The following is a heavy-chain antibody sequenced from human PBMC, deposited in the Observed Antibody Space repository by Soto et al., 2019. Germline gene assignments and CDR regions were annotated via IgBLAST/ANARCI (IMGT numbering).Heavy chain of an antibody. CDR2: ISYDGSNK. Sequence: QVQLVESGGGVVQPGRSLRLSCAASGFTFSSYAMHWVRQAPGKGLEWVAVISYDGSNKYYADPVKGRFTISRDNSKNTLYLQINSLRAEDTAVYYCARDGYGAYVGHNDHNWFDPWGQGTLVTVSS. CDR3: ARDGYGAYVGHNDHNWFDP. D-gene: IGHD4-17*01. CDR1: GFTFSSYA. J-gene: IGHJ5*02. V-gene: IGHV3-30-3*01.